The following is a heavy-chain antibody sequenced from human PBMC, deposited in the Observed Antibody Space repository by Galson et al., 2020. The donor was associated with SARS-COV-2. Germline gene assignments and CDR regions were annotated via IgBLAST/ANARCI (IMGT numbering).Heavy chain of an antibody. CDR1: GGSFSRSY. CDR3: ARHDSVVAYFDY. CDR2: VYYNGNT. J-gene: IGHJ4*02. V-gene: IGHV4-59*08. Sequence: SETLSLTCTLSGGSFSRSYGSWIRQPPGKGLEWIGYVYYNGNTNYNPSLKSRVSISVDTSENQFSLKLSSVTAADQAVYYCARHDSVVAYFDYWCQGALVTVFS. D-gene: IGHD3-22*01.